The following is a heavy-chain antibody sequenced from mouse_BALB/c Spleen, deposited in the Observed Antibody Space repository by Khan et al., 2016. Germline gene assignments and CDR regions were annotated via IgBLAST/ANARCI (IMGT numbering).Heavy chain of an antibody. D-gene: IGHD2-13*01. CDR3: ARAGDYRYYAMEY. J-gene: IGHJ4*01. Sequence: QIQLVQPGPELKKPGETVKISCTASEYTFTNYGMNWVKQAPGTGLKWMGWINTNTGEPTYAEELKGRFAFSLEASASTAYLQMNKLKNADSATYFCARAGDYRYYAMEYWGQGTSVTVSS. V-gene: IGHV9-3*02. CDR1: EYTFTNYG. CDR2: INTNTGEP.